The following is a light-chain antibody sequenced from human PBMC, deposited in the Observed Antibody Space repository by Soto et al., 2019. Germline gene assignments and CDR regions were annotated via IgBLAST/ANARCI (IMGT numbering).Light chain of an antibody. CDR1: SSDIGSYDH. J-gene: IGLJ1*01. V-gene: IGLV2-14*03. Sequence: QSVLTQPASVSGSPGQSVTISCSGTSSDIGSYDHVAWYQQFPGKSPKLIIYAVSDRPPGVSDRFSGSKSGISASLTISGLQTEDEADYYCISYTDRQSYLFGTGTKVTVL. CDR2: AVS. CDR3: ISYTDRQSYL.